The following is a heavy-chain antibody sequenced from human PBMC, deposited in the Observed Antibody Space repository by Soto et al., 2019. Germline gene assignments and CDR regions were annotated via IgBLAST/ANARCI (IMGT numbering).Heavy chain of an antibody. CDR3: ARETAYCGGDCYSDIGLYYYYYGMDV. Sequence: SVKVSCKASGGTFSSYAISWVRQAPGQGLEWKGGIIPIFGTANYAQKFQGRVTITADESTSTAYMELSSLRAEDTAVYYCARETAYCGGDCYSDIGLYYYYYGMDVWGQGTTVTVSS. CDR2: IIPIFGTA. D-gene: IGHD2-21*02. V-gene: IGHV1-69*01. J-gene: IGHJ6*02. CDR1: GGTFSSYA.